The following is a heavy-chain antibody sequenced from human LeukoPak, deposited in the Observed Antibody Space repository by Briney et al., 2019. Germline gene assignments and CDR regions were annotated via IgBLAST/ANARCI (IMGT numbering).Heavy chain of an antibody. D-gene: IGHD3-22*01. CDR3: ATSYYYDSSGYYYGFDY. J-gene: IGHJ4*02. CDR1: GGSVSSGTYY. Sequence: SSETLSLTCTVSGGSVSSGTYYWSWIRQPPGKGLEWIGYIYYSGSTNYNPSLKSRVTISVDTSKNQFSLKLSSVTAADTAVYYCATSYYYDSSGYYYGFDYWGQGTLVTVSS. V-gene: IGHV4-61*01. CDR2: IYYSGST.